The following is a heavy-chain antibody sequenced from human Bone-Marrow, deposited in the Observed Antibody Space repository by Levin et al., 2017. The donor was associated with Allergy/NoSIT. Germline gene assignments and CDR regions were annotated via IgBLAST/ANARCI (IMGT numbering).Heavy chain of an antibody. V-gene: IGHV3-53*01. CDR1: GFTVSSNY. CDR3: ATGGVGYSYGCPLEY. CDR2: IYTGGNT. Sequence: LSLTCAASGFTVSSNYMCWVRQAPGKGLAWVSIIYTGGNTYYADSVKGRFTISRDNSKTTPYLQMNSLRAEDTAVYYCATGGVGYSYGCPLEYWGQGNLVTV. J-gene: IGHJ4*02. D-gene: IGHD5-18*01.